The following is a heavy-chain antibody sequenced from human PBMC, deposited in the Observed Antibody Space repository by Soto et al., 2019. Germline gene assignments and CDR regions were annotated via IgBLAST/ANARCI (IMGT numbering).Heavy chain of an antibody. J-gene: IGHJ5*02. CDR3: AGLHTYYDFWSGYPTPGSGWSDH. Sequence: ASVKVSCKVSGYTLTELSMHWVRQAPGKGLEWMGGFDPEDGETIYAQKFQGRVTMTEDTSTDTAYMELSSLRSEDTAVYYCAGLHTYYDFWSGYPTPGSGWSDHRGKGTLVPVSS. D-gene: IGHD3-3*01. V-gene: IGHV1-24*01. CDR2: FDPEDGET. CDR1: GYTLTELS.